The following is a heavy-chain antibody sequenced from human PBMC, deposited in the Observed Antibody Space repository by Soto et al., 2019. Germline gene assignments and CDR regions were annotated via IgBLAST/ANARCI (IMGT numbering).Heavy chain of an antibody. V-gene: IGHV3-30-3*01. D-gene: IGHD3-10*01. J-gene: IGHJ4*02. Sequence: QVQLVEAGGGVVQPGRSLRLSCAASGFTFSSYAMHWVRQAPGKGLEWVAVISYDGSNKYYADSVKGRFTISRDNSKNKRYLKMNSLRAEDTAVYYCARDPMGRYYGSGSYYFDYWGQGTLVTVSS. CDR2: ISYDGSNK. CDR3: ARDPMGRYYGSGSYYFDY. CDR1: GFTFSSYA.